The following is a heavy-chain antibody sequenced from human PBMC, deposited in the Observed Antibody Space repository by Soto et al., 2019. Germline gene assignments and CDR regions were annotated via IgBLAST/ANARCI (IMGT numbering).Heavy chain of an antibody. J-gene: IGHJ5*02. Sequence: GASVKVSCKASGYTFTCYYMHWVRQAPGQGLEWMGIINPSGGSTSYAQKFQGRVTMTRDTSTSTVYMELSSLRSEDTAVYYCARDQNWDEGWFDPWGQGTLVTVSS. D-gene: IGHD1-1*01. CDR2: INPSGGST. CDR3: ARDQNWDEGWFDP. CDR1: GYTFTCYY. V-gene: IGHV1-46*01.